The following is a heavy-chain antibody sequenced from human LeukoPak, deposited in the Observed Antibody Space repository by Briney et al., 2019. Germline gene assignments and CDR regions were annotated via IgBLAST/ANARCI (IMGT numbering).Heavy chain of an antibody. Sequence: GGSLRLSCAASGFTFSDYSMSWIRQAPGKGLEWVSYISRSGSTIYYADSVKGRFTISRDNAKNSLYLQMNSLRAEDTAVYYCARRSGPLVVITTWGQGTLVTVSS. CDR1: GFTFSDYS. J-gene: IGHJ4*02. D-gene: IGHD3-22*01. CDR3: ARRSGPLVVITT. V-gene: IGHV3-11*04. CDR2: ISRSGSTI.